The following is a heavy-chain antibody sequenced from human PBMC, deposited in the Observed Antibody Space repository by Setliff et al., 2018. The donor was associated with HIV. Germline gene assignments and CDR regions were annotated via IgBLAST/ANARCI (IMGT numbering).Heavy chain of an antibody. CDR3: TRAFPPMIPAAFDI. CDR2: INPSDGIP. D-gene: IGHD3-22*01. J-gene: IGHJ3*02. CDR1: GFSFSRHY. Sequence: ASVKVSCKASGFSFSRHYIHWVRQAPGQGLEWMGMINPSDGIPSYAQKFQGRVVVTRGTSRSTVYMELSSLRSEDTAVYFCTRAFPPMIPAAFDIWGLGTLVTVSS. V-gene: IGHV1-46*01.